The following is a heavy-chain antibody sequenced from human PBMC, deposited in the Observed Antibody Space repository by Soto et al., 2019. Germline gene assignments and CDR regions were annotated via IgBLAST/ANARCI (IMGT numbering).Heavy chain of an antibody. V-gene: IGHV6-1*01. J-gene: IGHJ4*02. CDR1: GDSVSSNSAA. CDR2: IYYRSKWYD. Sequence: QVPLQQSGPGLVKPSQTLSLTCAISGDSVSSNSAAWNWIRQSPSRGLEWLGRIYYRSKWYDDYTMSVKSRITLNPDTSKNQFSLQLNSVTPEETAVYYCAREIKYSSGHYYFDFWGQGTLVTVSS. CDR3: AREIKYSSGHYYFDF. D-gene: IGHD6-19*01.